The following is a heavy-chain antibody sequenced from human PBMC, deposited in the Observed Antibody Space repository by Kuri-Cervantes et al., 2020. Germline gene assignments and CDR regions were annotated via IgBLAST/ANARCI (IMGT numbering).Heavy chain of an antibody. D-gene: IGHD6-19*01. V-gene: IGHV4-39*02. CDR2: IYYSGST. CDR1: GGSISSSSYY. J-gene: IGHJ2*01. Sequence: GSLRLSCTVSGGSISSSSYYWGWIRQPPGKGLEWIGSIYYSGSTYYNPSLKSRVTISVDTSKNQFSLKLSSVTAADTAVYYCARDSQGDSSAWYGGLGYFDLWGRGTLVTVSS. CDR3: ARDSQGDSSAWYGGLGYFDL.